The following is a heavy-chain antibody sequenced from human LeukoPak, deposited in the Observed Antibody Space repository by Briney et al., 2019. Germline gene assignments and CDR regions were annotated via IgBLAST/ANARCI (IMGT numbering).Heavy chain of an antibody. Sequence: VKVSCKASGGTFSSYAISWVRQAPGQGLEWMGRIIPILGIANYAQKFQGRVTITADKSTSTAYMELSSLRSEDTAVYYCASELGIRPPYYFDYWGQGTLVTVSS. D-gene: IGHD7-27*01. J-gene: IGHJ4*02. CDR1: GGTFSSYA. CDR2: IIPILGIA. V-gene: IGHV1-69*04. CDR3: ASELGIRPPYYFDY.